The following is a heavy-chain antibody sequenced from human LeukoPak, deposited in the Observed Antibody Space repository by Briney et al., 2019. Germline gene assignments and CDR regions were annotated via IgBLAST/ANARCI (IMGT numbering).Heavy chain of an antibody. CDR2: INPNGGST. J-gene: IGHJ4*02. V-gene: IGHV1-46*01. D-gene: IGHD6-19*01. CDR1: GYTFTRYY. CDR3: ARDIGSSATFEY. Sequence: ASVKVSCKASGYTFTRYYMHWVRQAPGQGPEWMGIINPNGGSTTYAQKFQGRVTMTRDSSTSTVYMEMSSLRSEDTAVYYCARDIGSSATFEYWGQGTLVTVSS.